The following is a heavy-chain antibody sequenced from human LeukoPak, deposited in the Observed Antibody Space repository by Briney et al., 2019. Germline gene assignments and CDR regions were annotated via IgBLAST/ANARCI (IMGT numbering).Heavy chain of an antibody. CDR2: INHSGST. Sequence: SETLSLTCAVYGGSFSGYYWSWIRQPPGKGLEWIGEINHSGSTNYNPSLKSRVTISVDTSKNQFSLKLGSVTAADTAVYYCARKSGYAGPFDIWGQGTMVTVSS. CDR3: ARKSGYAGPFDI. J-gene: IGHJ3*02. D-gene: IGHD5-12*01. V-gene: IGHV4-34*01. CDR1: GGSFSGYY.